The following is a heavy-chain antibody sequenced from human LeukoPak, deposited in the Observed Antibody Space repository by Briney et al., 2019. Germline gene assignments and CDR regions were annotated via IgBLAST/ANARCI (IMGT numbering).Heavy chain of an antibody. D-gene: IGHD3-10*01. CDR2: IYYSGST. CDR3: SRRPEGEWFGELFDY. Sequence: KPSETLSLTCTVSGGSINNGSYYWGWVRQPPGKGLEWIGSIYYSGSTYYNPSLKSRVTISIDTSKSQFSMKLSSVTAADTAVYSCSRRPEGEWFGELFDYWGQGALVTVSS. V-gene: IGHV4-39*01. CDR1: GGSINNGSYY. J-gene: IGHJ4*02.